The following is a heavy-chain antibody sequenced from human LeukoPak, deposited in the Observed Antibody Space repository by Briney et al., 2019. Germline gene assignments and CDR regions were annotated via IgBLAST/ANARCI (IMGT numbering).Heavy chain of an antibody. CDR2: IYTSGST. Sequence: SETLSLTCTVSGGSISSYYWSWIRQPPGKGLEWIGYIYTSGSTNYNPSLKSRVTISVDTSKNQFSLKLSSVTAADTAVYYCARYGGSYTPYYLDYWGQGTLVTVSS. CDR3: ARYGGSYTPYYLDY. D-gene: IGHD1-26*01. J-gene: IGHJ4*02. CDR1: GGSISSYY. V-gene: IGHV4-4*09.